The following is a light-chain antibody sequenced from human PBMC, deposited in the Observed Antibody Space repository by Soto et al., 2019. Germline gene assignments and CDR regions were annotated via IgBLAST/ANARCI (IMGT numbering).Light chain of an antibody. CDR3: SSYTSSSTWV. Sequence: QSVLTQPASESGSPGQSITISCTGTSSDVGAYNYVSWYQQHPGKAPKLMIYEVSNRPSGVSDRFSGSRSGNTASLTISGLQAEDDSDYYCSSYTSSSTWVFGGGTKLTVL. CDR1: SSDVGAYNY. V-gene: IGLV2-14*01. CDR2: EVS. J-gene: IGLJ3*02.